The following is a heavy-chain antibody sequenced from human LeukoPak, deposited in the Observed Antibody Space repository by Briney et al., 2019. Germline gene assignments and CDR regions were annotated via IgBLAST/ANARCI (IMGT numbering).Heavy chain of an antibody. J-gene: IGHJ4*02. D-gene: IGHD3-22*01. CDR3: ARKSDYYDSSGYSTAYYFDY. CDR2: INHSGST. CDR1: GGSFSGYY. Sequence: SETLSLTCAVYGGSFSGYYWSWIRQPPGRGLEWIGEINHSGSTNYNPSLKSRVTISVDTSKHQFSLKLSSVTAADTAVYYCARKSDYYDSSGYSTAYYFDYWGQGTLVTVSS. V-gene: IGHV4-34*01.